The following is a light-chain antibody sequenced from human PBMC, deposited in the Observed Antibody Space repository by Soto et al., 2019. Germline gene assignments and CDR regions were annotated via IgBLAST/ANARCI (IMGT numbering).Light chain of an antibody. CDR2: GAS. CDR1: QSVSSNY. V-gene: IGKV3-20*01. Sequence: EIVLTQSPGTLSLSPGERATLSCRASQSVSSNYLAWYQQKPGQAPRLLIYGASSRATGIPDRFSGSGSGTEFTLTISSLQSEDSAVYYCQQYVHWPPGAFGQGTTVEIK. J-gene: IGKJ1*01. CDR3: QQYVHWPPGA.